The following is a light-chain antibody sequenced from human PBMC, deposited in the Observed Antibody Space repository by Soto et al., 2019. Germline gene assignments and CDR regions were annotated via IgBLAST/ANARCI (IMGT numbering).Light chain of an antibody. CDR1: NSDVGGYNY. CDR2: DVS. Sequence: QSVLTQPASVNGSPGHSITISCNKTNSDVGGYNYVSWYQHHPGKAPKLMIFDVSNRPSGVSNRFSGSKSGNTASLTISGLQPEAEADYYCSSYTTSNTRQIVFGTGTKVTVL. V-gene: IGLV2-14*03. J-gene: IGLJ1*01. CDR3: SSYTTSNTRQIV.